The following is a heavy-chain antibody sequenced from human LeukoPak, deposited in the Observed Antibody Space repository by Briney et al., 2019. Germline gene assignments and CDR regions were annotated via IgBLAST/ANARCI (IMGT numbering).Heavy chain of an antibody. CDR3: ARHSRRGYCSSTSCYDRLDY. CDR1: GGSFSGYY. CDR2: INHSGST. D-gene: IGHD2-2*01. V-gene: IGHV4-34*01. Sequence: SETLSLTCAVYGGSFSGYYWSWIRRPPGKGLEWIGEINHSGSTNYNPSLKSRVTISVDTSKNQFSLKLSSVTAADTAVYYCARHSRRGYCSSTSCYDRLDYWGQGTLVTVSS. J-gene: IGHJ4*02.